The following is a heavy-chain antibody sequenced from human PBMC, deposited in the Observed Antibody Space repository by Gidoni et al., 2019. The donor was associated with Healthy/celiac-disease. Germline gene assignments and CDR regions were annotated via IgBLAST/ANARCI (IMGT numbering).Heavy chain of an antibody. CDR2: SYYSGST. CDR1: GGSISSYY. J-gene: IGHJ4*02. D-gene: IGHD3-22*01. V-gene: IGHV4-59*01. CDR3: ARGGNMIPIDY. Sequence: QVQLQESGPGLVKPSETLSLTCTVSGGSISSYYWSWIRQPPGKGLEWIGYSYYSGSTNYNPPLKSRVTISVDTSKNQFSLKLSSVTAADTAVYYCARGGNMIPIDYWGQGTLVTVSS.